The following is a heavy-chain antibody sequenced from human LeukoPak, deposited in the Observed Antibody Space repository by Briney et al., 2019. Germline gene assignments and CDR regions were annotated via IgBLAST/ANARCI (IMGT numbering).Heavy chain of an antibody. CDR3: ARGSIVGATFDCFDY. V-gene: IGHV1-69*05. J-gene: IGHJ4*02. CDR2: IIPIFGTA. D-gene: IGHD1-26*01. Sequence: ASVKVSCKASGGTFSSYAISWVRQAPGQGLEWMGGIIPIFGTANYAQKFQGRVTMTRDTSISTAYMDLSRLRSDDTAVYYCARGSIVGATFDCFDYWGQGTLVTVSS. CDR1: GGTFSSYA.